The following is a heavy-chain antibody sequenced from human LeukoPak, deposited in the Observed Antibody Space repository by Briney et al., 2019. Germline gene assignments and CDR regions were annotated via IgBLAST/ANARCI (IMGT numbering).Heavy chain of an antibody. V-gene: IGHV4-59*01. D-gene: IGHD3-16*02. CDR2: IYYSGST. Sequence: SETLSLTCTVSGGSISSYYWSWIRQPPGKGLEWIGYIYYSGSTNYNPSLKSRVTISVDTSKNQFSLKLSSVTAADTAVYYCARGAYYDYVWGSYRYYYLDYWGQGTLVTVSS. CDR3: ARGAYYDYVWGSYRYYYLDY. J-gene: IGHJ4*02. CDR1: GGSISSYY.